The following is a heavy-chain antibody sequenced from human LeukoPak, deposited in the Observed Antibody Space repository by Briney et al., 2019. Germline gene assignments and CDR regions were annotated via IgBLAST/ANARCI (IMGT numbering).Heavy chain of an antibody. V-gene: IGHV4-61*02. Sequence: PSETLSLTCTVSGGALSSGGYYWGWVRQPAGTGMEWLGRIETSGSTNYTPSLKSRLTISLHTSQNHFPLKLSSVTAAYTALYYCASDMGLAAAFEYWGRGTLVTVSS. CDR1: GGALSSGGYY. J-gene: IGHJ4*02. D-gene: IGHD6-13*01. CDR2: IETSGST. CDR3: ASDMGLAAAFEY.